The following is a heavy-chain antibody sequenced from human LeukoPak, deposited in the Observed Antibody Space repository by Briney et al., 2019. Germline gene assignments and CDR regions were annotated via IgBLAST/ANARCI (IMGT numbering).Heavy chain of an antibody. J-gene: IGHJ6*03. V-gene: IGHV4-39*01. CDR2: IYYSGST. CDR3: ARVMAAAGTVIYYYYYYMDV. CDR1: GGSISSYY. D-gene: IGHD6-13*01. Sequence: SETLSLTCTVSGGSISSYYWGWIRQPPGKGVEWIGSIYYSGSTYYNPSLKSRVTISVDTSKNQFSLKLSSVTAADTAVYYCARVMAAAGTVIYYYYYYMDVWGKGTTVTISS.